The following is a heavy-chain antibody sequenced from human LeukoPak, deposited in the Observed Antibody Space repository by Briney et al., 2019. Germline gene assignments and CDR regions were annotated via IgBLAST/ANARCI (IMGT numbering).Heavy chain of an antibody. J-gene: IGHJ4*02. Sequence: HSGGSLRLSCAASGFTFRSSAMSWVRQAPGKGPEWVSAISGSGDSTYYADSVKGRFTISRDNSQNTLYLKMNSLRAEDTALYYCAKDVGMVGATPLDYWGQGTLVTVSS. CDR1: GFTFRSSA. D-gene: IGHD1-26*01. CDR3: AKDVGMVGATPLDY. CDR2: ISGSGDST. V-gene: IGHV3-23*01.